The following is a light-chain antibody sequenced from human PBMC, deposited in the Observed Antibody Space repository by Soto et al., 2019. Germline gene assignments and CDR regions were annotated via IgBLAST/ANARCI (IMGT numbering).Light chain of an antibody. CDR2: AAS. CDR3: LQEYNYPLT. J-gene: IGKJ1*01. V-gene: IGKV1-6*01. CDR1: QGIRNA. Sequence: AIQMTQSPSSLSASVGDRVTITCRASQGIRNALGWYQQKPGKAPKLLIYAASSLQSGVPSRFSGSGSGTDFTLTISSLQPEDFATYYCLQEYNYPLTFGQGTKVEIK.